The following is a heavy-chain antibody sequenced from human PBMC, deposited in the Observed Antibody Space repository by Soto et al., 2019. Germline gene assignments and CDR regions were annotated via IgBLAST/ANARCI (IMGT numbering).Heavy chain of an antibody. V-gene: IGHV4-59*01. J-gene: IGHJ6*02. CDR2: IYYSGNT. D-gene: IGHD4-4*01. CDR3: ARDGYTVTPNYYYGMDV. Sequence: QVQLQESGPGLVKPSETLSLTCTVSGGSISSYYWSWIRQPPGKGLEWIGYIYYSGNTNYNPSLKSRVTISVDTSKNQFSLKLSSVTAADTAVYYCARDGYTVTPNYYYGMDVWGQGTTVTVSS. CDR1: GGSISSYY.